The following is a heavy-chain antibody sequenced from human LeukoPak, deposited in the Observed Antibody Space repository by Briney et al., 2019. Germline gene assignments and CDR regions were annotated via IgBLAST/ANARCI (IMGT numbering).Heavy chain of an antibody. CDR2: INPNSGGT. D-gene: IGHD4-17*01. J-gene: IGHJ4*02. CDR3: ARVPLCYGDYLFDY. CDR1: GYTFTGYY. V-gene: IGHV1-2*02. Sequence: GASVKVSCKASGYTFTGYYMHWVRQAPGQGLEWMGWINPNSGGTNYAQKFQGRVTMTRDTSISTAYMELSRLRSDDTAVYYCARVPLCYGDYLFDYWGQGTLVTVSS.